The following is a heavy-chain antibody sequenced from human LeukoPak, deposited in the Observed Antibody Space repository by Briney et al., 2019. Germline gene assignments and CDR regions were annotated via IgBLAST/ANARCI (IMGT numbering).Heavy chain of an antibody. J-gene: IGHJ4*02. D-gene: IGHD3-10*01. Sequence: GGSLRLSCAASGFTFSSYEMNWVRQAPGKGLVWVSRINSDGSSTSYADSVKGRFTISRDNAKNTLYLQMNSLRAEDTAVYYCARVSYYYGSGSYRPTAVYYFDYWGQGTLVTVSS. CDR1: GFTFSSYE. CDR2: INSDGSST. V-gene: IGHV3-74*01. CDR3: ARVSYYYGSGSYRPTAVYYFDY.